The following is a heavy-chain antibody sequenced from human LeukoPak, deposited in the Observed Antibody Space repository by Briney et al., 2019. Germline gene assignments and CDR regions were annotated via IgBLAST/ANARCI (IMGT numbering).Heavy chain of an antibody. CDR3: AKGGPDILTSGWFGP. J-gene: IGHJ5*02. CDR1: GFTFNDYG. V-gene: IGHV3-20*04. Sequence: RSGGSLRLSCAAAGFTFNDYGMSCVRQAPGKGREWVSGINWNGGRPGYADSMKGRFTISRANAKNSLYLQVNSLRAEDAAVYYCAKGGPDILTSGWFGPWGQGTPVTVSS. CDR2: INWNGGRP. D-gene: IGHD3-10*01.